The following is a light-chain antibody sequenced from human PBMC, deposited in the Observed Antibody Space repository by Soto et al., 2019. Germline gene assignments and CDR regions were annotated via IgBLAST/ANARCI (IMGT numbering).Light chain of an antibody. V-gene: IGLV1-51*02. Sequence: QSVLTQPPSVSAAPGQKVTISCSGSSSNIGNNYVSWYQQLPGTAPKLLIYENNKQPSGIPDRFSGSKSGTSATLGITGLQTGDEADYYCGTWDSSLSAYVSGTGTKVPV. CDR1: SSNIGNNY. CDR3: GTWDSSLSAYV. CDR2: ENN. J-gene: IGLJ1*01.